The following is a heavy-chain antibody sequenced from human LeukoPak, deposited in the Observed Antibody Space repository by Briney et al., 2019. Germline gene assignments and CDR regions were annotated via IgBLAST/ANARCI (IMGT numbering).Heavy chain of an antibody. J-gene: IGHJ4*02. CDR1: GFTFSSYE. V-gene: IGHV3-48*03. Sequence: GGSLRLSCAASGFTFSSYEMNWVRQAPGKGLEWVSYISSSGSTIYYADSVKGRFTISRDNAKNSLYLQVNSLRAEDTAVYYCARGPSVYFDYWGQGTLVTVSS. CDR3: ARGPSVYFDY. CDR2: ISSSGSTI. D-gene: IGHD3-10*01.